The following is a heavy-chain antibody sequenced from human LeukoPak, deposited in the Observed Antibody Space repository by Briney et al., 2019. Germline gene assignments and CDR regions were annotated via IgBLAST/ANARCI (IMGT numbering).Heavy chain of an antibody. D-gene: IGHD5-12*01. CDR2: ISYDGSNK. CDR3: AKDALIVATAYYYYGMDV. J-gene: IGHJ6*02. CDR1: GFTFSSYG. Sequence: GESLRLSCAAYGFTFSSYGMHWVRQAPGKGLEWVAVISYDGSNKYYADSVKGRFTISRDNSTNTLYLQMNSLRAEDTAVYYCAKDALIVATAYYYYGMDVWGQGTTVTVSS. V-gene: IGHV3-30*18.